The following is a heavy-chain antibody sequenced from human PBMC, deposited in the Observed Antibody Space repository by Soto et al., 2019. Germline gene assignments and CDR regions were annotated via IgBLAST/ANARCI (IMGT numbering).Heavy chain of an antibody. J-gene: IGHJ5*02. Sequence: SETLSLTXTVSGGSISSYYWSWIRQPAGKGLEWIGRIYTSGSTNYNPSLKSRVTMSVDTSKNQFSLKLSSVTAADTAVYYCARVYPPYGSGSYVLGHWFDPWGQGTLVTVSS. V-gene: IGHV4-4*07. CDR2: IYTSGST. D-gene: IGHD3-10*01. CDR3: ARVYPPYGSGSYVLGHWFDP. CDR1: GGSISSYY.